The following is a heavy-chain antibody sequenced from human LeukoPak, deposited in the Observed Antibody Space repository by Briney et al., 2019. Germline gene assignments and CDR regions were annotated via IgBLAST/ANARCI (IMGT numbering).Heavy chain of an antibody. CDR3: SLGYCSSTSCYVFDY. V-gene: IGHV1-18*01. Sequence: ASVKVSCKASGYTFTSYGISWVRQARGQGLEWVGWISAYNGNTNYAQKLQGRVTMTTDTSTSTAYMELRSLRSDDTAVYYCSLGYCSSTSCYVFDYWGQGTLVTVSS. D-gene: IGHD2-2*01. CDR2: ISAYNGNT. J-gene: IGHJ4*02. CDR1: GYTFTSYG.